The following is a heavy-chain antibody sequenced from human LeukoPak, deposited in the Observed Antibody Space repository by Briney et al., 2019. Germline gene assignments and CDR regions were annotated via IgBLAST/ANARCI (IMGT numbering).Heavy chain of an antibody. Sequence: ASVKVSCKASGYTFISYYMHWVRQAPGQGLEWMGIINPSGGSTNYAQKFQGRVTMTRDTSTSTVYMELSSLRSEDTAVYYCARDSKRGFDPWGQGTLVTVSS. CDR1: GYTFISYY. V-gene: IGHV1-46*01. CDR3: ARDSKRGFDP. J-gene: IGHJ5*02. CDR2: INPSGGST. D-gene: IGHD5-24*01.